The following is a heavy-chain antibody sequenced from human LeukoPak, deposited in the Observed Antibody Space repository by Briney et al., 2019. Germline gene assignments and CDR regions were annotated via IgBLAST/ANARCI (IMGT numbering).Heavy chain of an antibody. V-gene: IGHV3-21*01. D-gene: IGHD2-2*01. Sequence: GGSLRLSCAASGFTFSSYSMNWVRQAPGKGLEWVSSISSSSSYIYYADSVKGRFTISRDNAKNSLYLQMNSLRAEDTAVYYCARVFPGCSSTSCYADYWGQGTLVTVSS. CDR2: ISSSSSYI. CDR1: GFTFSSYS. J-gene: IGHJ4*02. CDR3: ARVFPGCSSTSCYADY.